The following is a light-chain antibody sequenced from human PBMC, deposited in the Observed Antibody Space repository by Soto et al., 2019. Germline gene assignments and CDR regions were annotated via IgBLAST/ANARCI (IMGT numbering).Light chain of an antibody. V-gene: IGLV2-14*01. Sequence: QSAVTQPASVSGAPGQSITISCTGTSSDVGGYNYVSWYQQHPGKAPKLMIYEVTNRPSGVSNRFSGSKSGNTAFLTISGLQAEDEADYYCSSYTSRSTLVFATGTKVTVL. CDR2: EVT. J-gene: IGLJ1*01. CDR1: SSDVGGYNY. CDR3: SSYTSRSTLV.